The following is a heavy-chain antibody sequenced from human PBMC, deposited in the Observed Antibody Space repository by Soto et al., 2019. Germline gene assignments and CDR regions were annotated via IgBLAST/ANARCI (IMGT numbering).Heavy chain of an antibody. CDR1: GYTFTSYG. V-gene: IGHV1-3*01. J-gene: IGHJ6*02. CDR3: ARDPNDSSAYYHHYYYGMDV. Sequence: GASVKVSCKASGYTFTSYGIHWVRQAPGQRLEWTGWINAGNGNTKYSEEFQGRVTITRDTSASTAYLELSSLRSEDTAVYYCARDPNDSSAYYHHYYYGMDVWGQGTTVTVPS. CDR2: INAGNGNT. D-gene: IGHD3-22*01.